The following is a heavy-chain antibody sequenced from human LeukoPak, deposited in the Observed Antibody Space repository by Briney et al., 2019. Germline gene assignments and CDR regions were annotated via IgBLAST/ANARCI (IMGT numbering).Heavy chain of an antibody. CDR2: IYYSGST. Sequence: SETLSLSCTVSGASISGDYWSWIRQPPGKGLEWIGYIYYSGSTKYNPSLKSRVTISVDTSKNQFSLKLSSVTAADPAVYYRARQTEYYDSSGPQTYYDYWGQGTLVTVSS. J-gene: IGHJ4*02. D-gene: IGHD3-22*01. CDR1: GASISGDY. CDR3: ARQTEYYDSSGPQTYYDY. V-gene: IGHV4-59*01.